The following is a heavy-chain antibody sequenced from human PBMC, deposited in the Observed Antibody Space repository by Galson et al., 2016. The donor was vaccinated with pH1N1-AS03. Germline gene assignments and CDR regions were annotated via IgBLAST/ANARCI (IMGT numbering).Heavy chain of an antibody. CDR1: GFTFSSYW. Sequence: SLRLSCAASGFTFSSYWMHWVRHLPGKGLVWVSGIDSDGSNTYYADSVRGRFTISRDNSKNTLYLHMNSLRADDTALYYCAKGLFDNYAGYFEYWGQGILVTVSS. CDR2: IDSDGSNT. D-gene: IGHD4-23*01. CDR3: AKGLFDNYAGYFEY. V-gene: IGHV3-74*01. J-gene: IGHJ4*02.